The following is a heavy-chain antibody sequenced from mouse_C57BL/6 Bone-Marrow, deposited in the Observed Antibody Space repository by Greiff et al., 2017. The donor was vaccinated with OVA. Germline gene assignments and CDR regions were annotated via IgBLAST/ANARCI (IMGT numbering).Heavy chain of an antibody. J-gene: IGHJ3*01. CDR2: ISSGSSTI. V-gene: IGHV5-17*01. CDR3: ARPGDLRRGGIAY. Sequence: EVQRVESGGGLVKPGGSLKLSCAASGFTFSDYGMHWVRQAPEKGLEWVAYISSGSSTIYYADTVKGRFTISRDNAKNTLFLQMTSLRSEDTAMYYCARPGDLRRGGIAYWGQGTLVTVSA. D-gene: IGHD2-12*01. CDR1: GFTFSDYG.